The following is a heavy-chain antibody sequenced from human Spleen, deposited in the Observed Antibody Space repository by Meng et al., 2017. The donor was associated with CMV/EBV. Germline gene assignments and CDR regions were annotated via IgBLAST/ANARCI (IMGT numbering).Heavy chain of an antibody. J-gene: IGHJ6*02. CDR1: GFMFSTYN. V-gene: IGHV3-21*04. Sequence: GGSLRLSCAASGFMFSTYNMNWVRQAPGKGLEWVSSISSSTTYIYYADSVQGRFTVSRDNAKNSLYLQMSSLRPDDTAIYFCTKARVSGTTYYSRPMDVWGQGTTVTVSS. CDR2: ISSSTTYI. D-gene: IGHD1-7*01. CDR3: TKARVSGTTYYSRPMDV.